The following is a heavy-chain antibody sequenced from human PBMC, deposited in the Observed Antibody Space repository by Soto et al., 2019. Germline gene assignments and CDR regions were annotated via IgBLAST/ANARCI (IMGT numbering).Heavy chain of an antibody. CDR3: SRDNGYVY. D-gene: IGHD5-12*01. CDR2: IKQEGSQK. Sequence: EVQLVESGGGVVHPGGSLRLSCAASGFTFTTYGMSWIRQAPGKGLERVGNIKQEGSQKHYVDSVKGRFTISRDNAKNSLELQMNSLRAEDTAVYYCSRDNGYVYWGQGTLVTVSS. J-gene: IGHJ4*02. V-gene: IGHV3-7*04. CDR1: GFTFTTYG.